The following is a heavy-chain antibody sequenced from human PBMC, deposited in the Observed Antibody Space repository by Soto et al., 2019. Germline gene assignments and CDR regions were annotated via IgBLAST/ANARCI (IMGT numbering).Heavy chain of an antibody. V-gene: IGHV2-5*02. J-gene: IGHJ4*02. CDR1: GFSLTTSGVG. CDR2: IYCDDDK. CDR3: AHHPYYGLGSYSFDS. Sequence: QITLKESGPTLVRPTQTLTLTCTFSGFSLTTSGVGVGWIRQPPGKPLEWLAVIYCDDDKRYSSSLKSRLTITTDTSKHQVVLTMTNMDPVDTATYYCAHHPYYGLGSYSFDSWGQGTLVTVSS. D-gene: IGHD3-10*01.